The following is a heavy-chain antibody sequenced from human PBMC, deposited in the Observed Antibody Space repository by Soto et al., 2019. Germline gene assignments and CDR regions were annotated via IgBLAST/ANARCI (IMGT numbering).Heavy chain of an antibody. CDR1: GFTFSSYG. J-gene: IGHJ6*02. CDR3: ARDLGSYYGGGYYYGMDV. Sequence: QVQLVESGGGVVQPGRSLRLSCAASGFTFSSYGMHWVRQAPGKGLEWVAVIWYDGSNKYYADSVKGRFTISRDNSKXXXYXXXXXLXXXDXAVYYCARDLGSYYGGGYYYGMDVWGQGTTVTVSS. D-gene: IGHD1-26*01. CDR2: IWYDGSNK. V-gene: IGHV3-33*01.